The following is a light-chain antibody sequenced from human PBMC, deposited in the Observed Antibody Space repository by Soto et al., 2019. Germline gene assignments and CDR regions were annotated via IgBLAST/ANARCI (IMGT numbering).Light chain of an antibody. V-gene: IGKV3-20*01. CDR1: QTVTRSY. CDR2: GIS. J-gene: IGKJ5*01. CDR3: HQYDGSPIT. Sequence: EIVLTQSPGTLSLSKGERATLSCRGSQTVTRSYLAWYQHKPGQAPRLLISGISRRAPGIPDRFSGDGSGTDFTLTISRLEPEDYAVYYCHQYDGSPITFGQGTRLEIK.